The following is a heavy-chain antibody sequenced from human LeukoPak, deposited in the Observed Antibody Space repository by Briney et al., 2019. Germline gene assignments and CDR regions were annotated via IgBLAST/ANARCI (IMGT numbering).Heavy chain of an antibody. D-gene: IGHD3-9*01. V-gene: IGHV1-46*03. CDR3: ARAYYDILTGYPTPLCY. CDR2: INPSGGST. Sequence: ASVKVSCKASGYTFTSYYMHWLRQAPGQGLEWMGIINPSGGSTSYAQKFQGRVTMTRDTSTSTVYMELSSLRSEDTAVYYCARAYYDILTGYPTPLCYWGQGTLVTVSS. J-gene: IGHJ4*02. CDR1: GYTFTSYY.